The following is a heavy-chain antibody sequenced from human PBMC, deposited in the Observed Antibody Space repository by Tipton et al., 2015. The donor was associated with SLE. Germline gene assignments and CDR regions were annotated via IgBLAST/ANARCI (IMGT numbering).Heavy chain of an antibody. Sequence: QSRAEVKKPGASVKVSCKASGYTFTTYGISWVRQAPGQGLEWMGWISTYTGNTDYAQNLQGRVTMTSDTSTSTVYMELGSLRSDDTAVYYCASGTYFFDYWGQGTLVTVSS. CDR1: GYTFTTYG. J-gene: IGHJ4*02. CDR2: ISTYTGNT. CDR3: ASGTYFFDY. V-gene: IGHV1-18*04. D-gene: IGHD1-1*01.